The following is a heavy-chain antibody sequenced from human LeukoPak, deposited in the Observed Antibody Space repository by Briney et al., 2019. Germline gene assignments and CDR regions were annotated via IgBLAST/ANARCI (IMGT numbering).Heavy chain of an antibody. J-gene: IGHJ4*02. CDR3: ARATYSTSFDY. Sequence: PGGSLRLSCAASGFTFSSYAMHWVRQAPGKGLEWVAVISYDGSNKYYADSEKGRFTISRDNSKNTLYLQMNSLSAEDTAVYYCARATYSTSFDYWGQGTLVTVSS. V-gene: IGHV3-30-3*01. D-gene: IGHD6-13*01. CDR2: ISYDGSNK. CDR1: GFTFSSYA.